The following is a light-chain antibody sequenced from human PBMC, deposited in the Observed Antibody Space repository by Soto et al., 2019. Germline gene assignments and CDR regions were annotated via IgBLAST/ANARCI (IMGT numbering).Light chain of an antibody. J-gene: IGKJ4*01. CDR3: QQYHDWVT. CDR1: QSVSSSY. V-gene: IGKV3-20*01. Sequence: EIVLTQSPGTLSLSPGERATLSCRASQSVSSSYLAWYQQKPGQAPRLLMYGASSRATGIPDRFSGGGSATDFTLTISRLEPEDFAVYYCQQYHDWVTFGGGTKVEI. CDR2: GAS.